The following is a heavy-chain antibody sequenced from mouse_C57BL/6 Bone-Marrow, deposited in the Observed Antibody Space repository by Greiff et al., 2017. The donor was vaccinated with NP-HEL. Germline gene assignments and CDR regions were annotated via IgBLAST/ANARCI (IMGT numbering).Heavy chain of an antibody. CDR2: IHPNSGST. Sequence: QVQLQQPGAELVKPGASVKLSCKASGYTFTSYWMHWVKQRPGQGLEWIGMIHPNSGSTNYNEKFKSKATLTVDKSSSTAYMQLSSLTSEDSAVYYCARPTQLRPYYYAMDYWGQGTSVTVSS. CDR1: GYTFTSYW. J-gene: IGHJ4*01. V-gene: IGHV1-64*01. D-gene: IGHD3-2*02. CDR3: ARPTQLRPYYYAMDY.